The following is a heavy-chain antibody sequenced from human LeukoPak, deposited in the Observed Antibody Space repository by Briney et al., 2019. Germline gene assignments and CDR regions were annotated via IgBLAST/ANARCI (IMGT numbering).Heavy chain of an antibody. CDR2: ISSSGSTI. CDR3: VRGVPYYDILTGPSLAY. J-gene: IGHJ4*02. V-gene: IGHV3-48*03. Sequence: PGGSLRLSCAASGFTFSSYEMNWVRQAPGKGLEWVSYISSSGSTIYYADSVKGRFTVSGDNAKNSLYLQMNGLRAEDTAVYYCVRGVPYYDILTGPSLAYWGQGTLVTVSS. D-gene: IGHD3-9*01. CDR1: GFTFSSYE.